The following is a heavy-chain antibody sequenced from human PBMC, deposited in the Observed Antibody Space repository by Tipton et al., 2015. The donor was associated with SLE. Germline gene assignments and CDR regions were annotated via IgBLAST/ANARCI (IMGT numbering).Heavy chain of an antibody. CDR2: IYHTGRT. Sequence: TLSLTCTVSGFSMSDGYYWGWIRKPPGKGLEWIGSIYHTGRTYYNASLESRVMMSVDTSKNQFSLKLSCVNAADTAVYYCARGPSLRYFDWLSQPFDYWGQGTLVTVSS. J-gene: IGHJ4*02. D-gene: IGHD3-9*01. CDR3: ARGPSLRYFDWLSQPFDY. CDR1: GFSMSDGYY. V-gene: IGHV4-38-2*02.